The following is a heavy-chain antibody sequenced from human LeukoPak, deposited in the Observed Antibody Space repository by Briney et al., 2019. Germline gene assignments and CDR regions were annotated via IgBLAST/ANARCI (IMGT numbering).Heavy chain of an antibody. CDR3: ARIQYYGSGTWYFDD. V-gene: IGHV4-4*07. Sequence: SETLSLTCTVSGASITNYYWSWIRQPVGKALEWIGRVYTSGSPNYNPSLKSRVTMSVDTSKNQVSLKLSSVTAADTAVYYCARIQYYGSGTWYFDDWGQGTLVTVSS. D-gene: IGHD3-10*01. CDR2: VYTSGSP. J-gene: IGHJ4*02. CDR1: GASITNYY.